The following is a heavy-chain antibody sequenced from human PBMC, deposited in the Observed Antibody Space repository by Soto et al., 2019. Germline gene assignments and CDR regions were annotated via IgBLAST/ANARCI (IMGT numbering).Heavy chain of an antibody. V-gene: IGHV1-69*13. CDR3: ARGGRDGYNYYFGY. Sequence: SVKVSCKASGGTFSSYAISWVRQAPGQGLEWMGGIIPIFGTANYAQKFQGKDTIPADESTSTAYMELSSLRSEDTAVYYCARGGRDGYNYYFGYWRQGTLVTVSS. D-gene: IGHD2-21*01. CDR2: IIPIFGTA. CDR1: GGTFSSYA. J-gene: IGHJ4*02.